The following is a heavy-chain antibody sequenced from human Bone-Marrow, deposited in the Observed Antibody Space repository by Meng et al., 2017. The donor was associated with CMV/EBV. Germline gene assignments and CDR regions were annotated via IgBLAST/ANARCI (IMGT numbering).Heavy chain of an antibody. V-gene: IGHV4-61*05. CDR3: ARATRDYYYDSSGYYYFDY. D-gene: IGHD3-22*01. CDR2: IYYSGST. Sequence: GSLRLSCTVSGGSISSSSYYWGWIRQPPGKGLEWIGYIYYSGSTNYNPSLKSRVTISVDTSKNQFSLKLSSVTAADTAVYYCARATRDYYYDSSGYYYFDYWGQGTLVTVSS. CDR1: GGSISSSSYY. J-gene: IGHJ4*02.